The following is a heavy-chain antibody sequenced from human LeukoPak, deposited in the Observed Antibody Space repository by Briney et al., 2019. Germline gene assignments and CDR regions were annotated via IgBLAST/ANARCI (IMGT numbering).Heavy chain of an antibody. Sequence: SVKVSCKASGGTFSSYAISWVRQAPGQGLEWMGRIIPILGIANYAQKFQGRVTITADKSTSTAYMELSSLRSEDTAVYHCAREGYSSNGMGAFDIWGQGTMVTVSS. CDR1: GGTFSSYA. V-gene: IGHV1-69*04. D-gene: IGHD6-13*01. J-gene: IGHJ3*02. CDR2: IIPILGIA. CDR3: AREGYSSNGMGAFDI.